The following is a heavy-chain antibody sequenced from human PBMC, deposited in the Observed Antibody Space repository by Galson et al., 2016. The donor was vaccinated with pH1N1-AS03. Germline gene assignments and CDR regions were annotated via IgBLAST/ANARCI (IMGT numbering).Heavy chain of an antibody. CDR1: GYSISTGYY. CDR2: IYHTGTS. Sequence: SETLSLTCDVSGYSISTGYYWGWIRQPPGKGLEWIGSIYHTGTSHYNPSVKSRVIISVDTSKNQFSLKLSSVTAADTAVYYCAREATSSGQYAEFDYYYGMDVWGQGTTVTVAS. J-gene: IGHJ6*02. V-gene: IGHV4-38-2*01. CDR3: AREATSSGQYAEFDYYYGMDV. D-gene: IGHD6-19*01.